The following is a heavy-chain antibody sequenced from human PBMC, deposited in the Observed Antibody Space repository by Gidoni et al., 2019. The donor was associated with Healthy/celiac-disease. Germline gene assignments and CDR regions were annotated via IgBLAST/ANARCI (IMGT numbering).Heavy chain of an antibody. Sequence: QVQLQESGPGLVKPSETLSLTCTVSGGSISSYYWSWIRQPPGKGLEWIGYIYYSGSTNYNPSLKSRVTISVDTSKNQFSLKLSSVTAADTAVYYCARDTYYYDSSGYYSWGYYYYYGMDVWGQGTTVTVSS. CDR1: GGSISSYY. CDR2: IYYSGST. CDR3: ARDTYYYDSSGYYSWGYYYYYGMDV. D-gene: IGHD3-22*01. J-gene: IGHJ6*02. V-gene: IGHV4-59*01.